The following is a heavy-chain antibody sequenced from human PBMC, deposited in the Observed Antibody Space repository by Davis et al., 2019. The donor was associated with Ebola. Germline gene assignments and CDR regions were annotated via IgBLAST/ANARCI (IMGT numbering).Heavy chain of an antibody. CDR1: GGTFSSYA. CDR2: IIPILGIA. D-gene: IGHD2-2*01. CDR3: ARDSCSSTSCFYYYGMDV. V-gene: IGHV1-69*04. J-gene: IGHJ6*02. Sequence: SVKVSCKASGGTFSSYAISWVRQAPGQGLEWMGRIIPILGIANYAQKFQGRVTITRDTSASTAYMELSSLRSEDTAVYYCARDSCSSTSCFYYYGMDVWGQGTTVTVSS.